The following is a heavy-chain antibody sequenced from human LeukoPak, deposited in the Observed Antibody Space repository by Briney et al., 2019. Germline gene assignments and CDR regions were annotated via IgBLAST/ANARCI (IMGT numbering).Heavy chain of an antibody. V-gene: IGHV1-8*01. D-gene: IGHD1-26*01. CDR1: GYTFTSYD. CDR3: ARAYGSPWAFDI. Sequence: ASVKVSCKASGYTFTSYDINWVRQATGQGLEWMGWMNPNRGNTGYAQKFQGRVTMTRNTSISTAYMELSSLRSEDTAVYYCARAYGSPWAFDIWGQGTMVTVSS. CDR2: MNPNRGNT. J-gene: IGHJ3*02.